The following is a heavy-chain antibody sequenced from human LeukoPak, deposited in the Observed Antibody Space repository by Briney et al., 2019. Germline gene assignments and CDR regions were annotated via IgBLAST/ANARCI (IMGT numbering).Heavy chain of an antibody. CDR2: ISSSSSYI. J-gene: IGHJ4*02. D-gene: IGHD6-19*01. CDR3: ARDPGSSGWYDY. V-gene: IGHV3-21*01. Sequence: PGGSLRLSCAASGFTFSDYYMSWVRQAPGKGLEWVSSISSSSSYIYYADSVKGRFTISRDNAKNSLYLQMNSLRAEDTAVYYCARDPGSSGWYDYWGQGTLVTVSS. CDR1: GFTFSDYY.